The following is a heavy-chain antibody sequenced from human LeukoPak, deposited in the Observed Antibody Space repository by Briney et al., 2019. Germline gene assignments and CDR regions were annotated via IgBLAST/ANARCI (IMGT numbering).Heavy chain of an antibody. CDR3: VGSFRWYFDL. CDR1: GYSISSGYY. D-gene: IGHD3-10*01. V-gene: IGHV4-38-2*01. J-gene: IGHJ2*01. CDR2: IYHSGST. Sequence: SETLSLTSAVSGYSISSGYYWGWIRQPPGKGLEWIGSIYHSGSTCYNPSLKSRVTISVDTSKNQFSLKLSSVTAADTAVYYCVGSFRWYFDLWGRGTLVTVSS.